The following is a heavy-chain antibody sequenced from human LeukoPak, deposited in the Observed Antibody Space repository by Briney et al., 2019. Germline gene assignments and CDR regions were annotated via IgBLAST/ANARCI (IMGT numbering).Heavy chain of an antibody. D-gene: IGHD2-2*01. CDR3: VSFYETY. CDR2: INSDGSWT. CDR1: GHYL. Sequence: SGVSLRLSCAASGHYLMHWVRQAPGKGLVWVSHINSDGSWTSYADSVKGRFTISKDNAKNTVYLQMNNLRAEDTAVYYCVSFYETYWGRGTLVTVSS. J-gene: IGHJ4*02. V-gene: IGHV3-74*01.